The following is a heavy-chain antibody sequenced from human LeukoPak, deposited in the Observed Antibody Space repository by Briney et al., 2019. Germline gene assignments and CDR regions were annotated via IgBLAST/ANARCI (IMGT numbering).Heavy chain of an antibody. V-gene: IGHV1-69*05. CDR3: ARGLSDWFDP. Sequence: SVKVSCKASGGTFSSYAISWVRQAPGQGLEWMGGIIPIFGTANYAQKFQGRVTMTRNTSISTAYMELSSLRSEDTAVYYCARGLSDWFDPWGQGTLVTVSS. D-gene: IGHD6-19*01. CDR1: GGTFSSYA. J-gene: IGHJ5*02. CDR2: IIPIFGTA.